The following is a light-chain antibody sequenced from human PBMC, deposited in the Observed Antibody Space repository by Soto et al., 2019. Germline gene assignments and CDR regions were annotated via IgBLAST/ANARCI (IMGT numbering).Light chain of an antibody. V-gene: IGLV2-14*03. Sequence: QSALTQPASVSGSPGQSITISCTGTNSDVGAYNYVSWYQHHPGKAPKLMISDVSNRPSGVSNRFSGSKSGNTASLTVSGLQAEDEADYYCSSYAGSNTVLFGGGTKLTVL. CDR1: NSDVGAYNY. CDR3: SSYAGSNTVL. CDR2: DVS. J-gene: IGLJ2*01.